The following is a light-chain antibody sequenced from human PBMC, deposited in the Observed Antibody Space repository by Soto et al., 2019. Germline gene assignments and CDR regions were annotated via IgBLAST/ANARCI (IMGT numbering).Light chain of an antibody. Sequence: QAVVTQPPSASGTPGQRVTISCSGSSSNIGSRYVYWYQQLPGTAPTLLIYKNSRRPSGVPDRFSGSKSGTSASLAISGLRSEDEADYYCVAWDDNLSGWVFGGGTKVTVL. V-gene: IGLV1-47*01. CDR2: KNS. CDR3: VAWDDNLSGWV. J-gene: IGLJ3*02. CDR1: SSNIGSRY.